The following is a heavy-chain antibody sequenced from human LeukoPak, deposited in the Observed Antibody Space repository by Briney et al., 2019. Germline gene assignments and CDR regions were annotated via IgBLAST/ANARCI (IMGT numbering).Heavy chain of an antibody. V-gene: IGHV3-48*04. Sequence: GGSLRLSCAASGFTFSSYNMNWVRQAPGKGLEWVSYISSGSSTIYYADSVKGRFIVSRDNAKNSLYLQMNSLRAEDTAVYYCASARSGSPWYFDYWGQGTLVTVSS. D-gene: IGHD1-26*01. J-gene: IGHJ4*02. CDR1: GFTFSSYN. CDR2: ISSGSSTI. CDR3: ASARSGSPWYFDY.